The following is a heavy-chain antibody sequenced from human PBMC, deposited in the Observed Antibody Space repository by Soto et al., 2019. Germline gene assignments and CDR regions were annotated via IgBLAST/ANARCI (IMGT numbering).Heavy chain of an antibody. D-gene: IGHD3-22*01. J-gene: IGHJ6*02. CDR3: ARLPYYYDCSGYKGYYYYGMDV. Sequence: QLQLQESGPGLVKPSETLSLTCTVSGGSISSSSYYWGWIRQPPGKGLEWIGSIYYSGSTYYNPSLKSRVTISVDTSKNQFSLKLSSVTAADTAVYYCARLPYYYDCSGYKGYYYYGMDVWGQGTTVTVSS. CDR2: IYYSGST. V-gene: IGHV4-39*01. CDR1: GGSISSSSYY.